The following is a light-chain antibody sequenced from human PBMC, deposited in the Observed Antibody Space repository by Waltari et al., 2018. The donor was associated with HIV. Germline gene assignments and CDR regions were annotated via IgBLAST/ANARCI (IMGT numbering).Light chain of an antibody. CDR2: YDD. CDR1: SSNIENNA. V-gene: IGLV1-36*01. Sequence: QSVLTQPPSVSEAPRQRVTISCSGSSSNIENNAVTWYQQVPGKAPKLLIYYDDLVSSGVSDRFSGSKSGTSASLAIRGLQSEDEADYYCAAWDDSLNGYVFGSGTKVTVL. CDR3: AAWDDSLNGYV. J-gene: IGLJ1*01.